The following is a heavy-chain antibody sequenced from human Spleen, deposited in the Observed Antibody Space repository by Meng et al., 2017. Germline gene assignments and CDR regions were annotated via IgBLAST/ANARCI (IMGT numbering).Heavy chain of an antibody. CDR1: GFPFSNYA. CDR3: AKIPYASAIDY. CDR2: ISGSGDNT. J-gene: IGHJ4*02. Sequence: EVQLLESGGELVQPGGSLRLSCAASGFPFSNYAMSWVRQAPGKGLEWVSAISGSGDNTDYADSVKGRFTISRDNSKNTLYLQMNTLRAEDTAVYYCAKIPYASAIDYWGQGTLVTVSS. D-gene: IGHD2-15*01. V-gene: IGHV3-23*01.